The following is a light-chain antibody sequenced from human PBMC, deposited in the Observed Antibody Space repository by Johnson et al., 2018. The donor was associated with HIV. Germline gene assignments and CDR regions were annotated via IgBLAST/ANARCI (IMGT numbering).Light chain of an antibody. J-gene: IGLJ1*01. Sequence: QSVLTQPPSVSAAPGQKVTISCSGSSSNIGNNYVSWYQQLPGTAPKLLIYDNSKRPSGTPDRFSATKSGTSATLGITGLQTGDEAEYYCGTWDSSLGGYVCGTGPNVTVL. CDR2: DNS. CDR1: SSNIGNNY. V-gene: IGLV1-51*01. CDR3: GTWDSSLGGYV.